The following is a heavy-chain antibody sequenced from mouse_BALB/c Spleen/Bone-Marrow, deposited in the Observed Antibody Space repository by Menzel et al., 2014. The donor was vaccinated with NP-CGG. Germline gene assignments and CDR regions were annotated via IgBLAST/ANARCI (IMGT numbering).Heavy chain of an antibody. CDR2: IDPENGNT. J-gene: IGHJ2*01. D-gene: IGHD2-14*01. Sequence: EVQRVESGAELVRPGALVKLSCKASGFNIKDYYMHWVKRRPEQGLEWIGWIDPENGNTIYDPKFQGKASITADTSSNTAYLQLSSLTSEDTAVYYCVAYYRYEYYFDYWGQGTTLTVSS. CDR3: VAYYRYEYYFDY. CDR1: GFNIKDYY. V-gene: IGHV14-1*02.